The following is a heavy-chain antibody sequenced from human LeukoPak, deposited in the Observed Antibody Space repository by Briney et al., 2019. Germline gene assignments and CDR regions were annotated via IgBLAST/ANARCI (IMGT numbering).Heavy chain of an antibody. CDR3: ARHDCDSSRCSVNWFDP. CDR1: GGSFSGYY. J-gene: IGHJ5*02. Sequence: SETLSLTCAVYGGSFSGYYWSWIRQPPGKGLEWIGTIYDSGNTNYNPSLRSRLTISVDTSRNQFSLKLSSVTAADTAVYYCARHDCDSSRCSVNWFDPWGQGTLVTVSS. V-gene: IGHV4-34*01. CDR2: IYDSGNT. D-gene: IGHD2/OR15-2a*01.